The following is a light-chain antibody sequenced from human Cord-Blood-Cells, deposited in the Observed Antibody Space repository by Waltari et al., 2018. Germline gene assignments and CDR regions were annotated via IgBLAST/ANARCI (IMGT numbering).Light chain of an antibody. J-gene: IGKJ2*01. V-gene: IGKV1-12*01. CDR3: QQANSFPYT. Sequence: DIQMTQSPSSVSASVGDRVTITCRASQGIDSWLAWYQQKPGKAPKLLIYAASSLQSGVPSRLSGSGCGTDITRTISSLQPEYFATYYCQQANSFPYTFGQGTKLEIK. CDR1: QGIDSW. CDR2: AAS.